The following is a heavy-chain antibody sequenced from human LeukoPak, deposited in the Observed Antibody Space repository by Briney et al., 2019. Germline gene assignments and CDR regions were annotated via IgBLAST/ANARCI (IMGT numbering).Heavy chain of an antibody. CDR1: GFTFSSYA. CDR2: ISGSGGST. J-gene: IGHJ4*02. Sequence: PGGSPRLSCAASGFTFSSYAMSWVRQAPGKGLEWVSAISGSGGSTYYADSVKGRFTISRDNSKNTLYLQMNSLRAEDTAVYYCAKGINWNDVTFDYWGQGTLVTVSS. D-gene: IGHD1-20*01. V-gene: IGHV3-23*01. CDR3: AKGINWNDVTFDY.